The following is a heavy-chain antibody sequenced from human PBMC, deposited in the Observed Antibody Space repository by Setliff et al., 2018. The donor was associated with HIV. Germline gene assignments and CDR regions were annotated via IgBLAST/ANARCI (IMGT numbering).Heavy chain of an antibody. V-gene: IGHV3-72*01. Sequence: PGASLTISCAVSGFTLSDYYMDWVRQAPGKGLEWVGRTRNKANGYITEYGASVQGRFTISRDNSKDSLSLQMNNLKAEDTAVYYCVRAAAGLDIWSQGIRVTVSS. CDR1: GFTLSDYY. CDR2: TRNKANGYIT. J-gene: IGHJ4*02. CDR3: VRAAAGLDI.